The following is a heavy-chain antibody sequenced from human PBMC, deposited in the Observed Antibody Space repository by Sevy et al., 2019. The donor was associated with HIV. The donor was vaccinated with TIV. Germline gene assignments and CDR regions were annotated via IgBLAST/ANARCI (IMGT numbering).Heavy chain of an antibody. J-gene: IGHJ4*02. CDR2: ISGSGGST. CDR3: AKDKNSRAWFGELLDLYYFDY. Sequence: GGSLRLSCAASGFTFSSYAMSWVRQAPGKGLEWVSAISGSGGSTYYADSVKGRFTISRDNSKNKLYLQMNSLRAEDTAVYYCAKDKNSRAWFGELLDLYYFDYWGQGTLVTVSS. D-gene: IGHD3-10*01. CDR1: GFTFSSYA. V-gene: IGHV3-23*01.